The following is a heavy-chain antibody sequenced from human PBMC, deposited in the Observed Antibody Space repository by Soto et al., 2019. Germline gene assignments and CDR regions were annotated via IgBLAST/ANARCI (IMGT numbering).Heavy chain of an antibody. CDR3: ARVPGP. Sequence: SETLSLTCAVSGGSISSGGYSWSWIRQPPGKGLEWIGYIYHSGSTYYDPSPKSRVTISVDRSKNQFSLKLSSVTAADTAVYYCARVPGPWGQGTLVTVSS. V-gene: IGHV4-30-2*01. CDR1: GGSISSGGYS. J-gene: IGHJ5*02. CDR2: IYHSGST.